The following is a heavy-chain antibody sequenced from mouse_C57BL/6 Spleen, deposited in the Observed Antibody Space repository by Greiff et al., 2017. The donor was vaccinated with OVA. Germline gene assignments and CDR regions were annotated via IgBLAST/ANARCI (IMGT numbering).Heavy chain of an antibody. J-gene: IGHJ1*03. CDR3: ARHEGDWYFDV. Sequence: EVQLVESGGDLVKPGGSLKLSCAASGFTFSSSGMSWVRQTPDKRLEWVATISSGGSYTYYPDSVKGRCTISRDNSKNTLYLQMSSLKSEDTAMYYCARHEGDWYFDVWGTGTTVTVSS. CDR1: GFTFSSSG. CDR2: ISSGGSYT. V-gene: IGHV5-6*01.